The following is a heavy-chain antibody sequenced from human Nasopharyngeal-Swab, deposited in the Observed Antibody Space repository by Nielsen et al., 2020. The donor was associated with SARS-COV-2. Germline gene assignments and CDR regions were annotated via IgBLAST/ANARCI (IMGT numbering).Heavy chain of an antibody. D-gene: IGHD3-3*01. CDR1: GGSISSGGYY. CDR2: IYYSGST. J-gene: IGHJ4*02. CDR3: ARGHPPGRTYYDFWSGLHY. Sequence: SETLSFTCTVSGGSISSGGYYWSWIRQHPGKGLEWIGYIYYSGSTYYNPSLKSRVTISVDTSKNQFSLKLSSVTAADTAVYYCARGHPPGRTYYDFWSGLHYWGQGTLVTVSS. V-gene: IGHV4-31*03.